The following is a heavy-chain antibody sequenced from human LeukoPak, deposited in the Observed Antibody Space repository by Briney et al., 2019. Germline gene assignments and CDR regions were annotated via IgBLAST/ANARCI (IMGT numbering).Heavy chain of an antibody. CDR1: GYTFTGYY. D-gene: IGHD6-13*01. J-gene: IGHJ4*02. V-gene: IGHV1-2*06. CDR3: ATTRRYSSSWLFDY. Sequence: ASVKVSCKASGYTFTGYYMHWVRQAPGQGLEWMGRINPNSGGTNYAQKFQGGVTMTRDTSISTAYRELSRLRSDDTAVYYCATTRRYSSSWLFDYWGQGTLVTVSS. CDR2: INPNSGGT.